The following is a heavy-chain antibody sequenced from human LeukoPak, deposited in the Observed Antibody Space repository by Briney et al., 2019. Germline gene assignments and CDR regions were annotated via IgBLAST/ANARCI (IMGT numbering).Heavy chain of an antibody. V-gene: IGHV1-18*01. Sequence: ASVKVSCKASGYTFTSYGISWVRQAPGQGLEWMGWINPNSGGTNYAQKLQGRVTMTTDTSTSTAYMELRSLRSDDTAVYYCARDNTFYGSGRPFDYWGQGTLVTVSS. CDR2: INPNSGGT. CDR1: GYTFTSYG. J-gene: IGHJ4*02. D-gene: IGHD3-10*01. CDR3: ARDNTFYGSGRPFDY.